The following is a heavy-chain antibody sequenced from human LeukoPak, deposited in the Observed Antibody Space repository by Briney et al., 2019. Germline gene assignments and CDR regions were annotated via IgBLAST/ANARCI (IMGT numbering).Heavy chain of an antibody. CDR3: ARGAFPYYYDSSGYYYNDY. Sequence: GASVKVSCKASGGTFSSYAISWVRQAPGQGLEWMGGIIPIFGTANYAQKFQGRVTITADKSTSTVYMELSSLRSEDTAVYYCARGAFPYYYDSSGYYYNDYWGQGTLVTVSS. CDR2: IIPIFGTA. V-gene: IGHV1-69*06. CDR1: GGTFSSYA. D-gene: IGHD3-22*01. J-gene: IGHJ4*02.